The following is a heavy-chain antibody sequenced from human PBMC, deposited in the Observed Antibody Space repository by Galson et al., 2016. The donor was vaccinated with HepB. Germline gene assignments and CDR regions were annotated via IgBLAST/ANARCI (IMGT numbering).Heavy chain of an antibody. Sequence: SLRLSCACSGFTFTPYSMSWVRQAPGKGLEWVSGTGVDGGPTFYAESVKGRFIISKDMSKNTLSLQMNSLRADDTAVYYCARDRGYFGSAFDYWGLGTLVTVAS. V-gene: IGHV3-23*01. J-gene: IGHJ4*02. CDR3: ARDRGYFGSAFDY. D-gene: IGHD2/OR15-2a*01. CDR2: TGVDGGPT. CDR1: GFTFTPYS.